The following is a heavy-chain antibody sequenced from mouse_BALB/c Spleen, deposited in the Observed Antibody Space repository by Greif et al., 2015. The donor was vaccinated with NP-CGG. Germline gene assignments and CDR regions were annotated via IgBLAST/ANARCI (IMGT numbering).Heavy chain of an antibody. J-gene: IGHJ2*01. CDR2: IYPYNGGT. Sequence: EVQLQQSGPELVKPGASVKISCKASGYTFTDYNMHWVKQSHGKSLEWIGYIYPYNGGTGYNQKFKSKATLTVDNSSSTAYMELRSLTSEDPAVYYCARYGYYYFDYWGQGTTLTVSS. D-gene: IGHD2-2*01. V-gene: IGHV1S29*02. CDR1: GYTFTDYN. CDR3: ARYGYYYFDY.